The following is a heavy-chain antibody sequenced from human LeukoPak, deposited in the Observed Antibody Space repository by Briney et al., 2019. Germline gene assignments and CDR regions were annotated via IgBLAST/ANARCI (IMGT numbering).Heavy chain of an antibody. V-gene: IGHV3-30*18. CDR2: ISYDGSNK. Sequence: PGGSLRLSCAASGFTFRGYAMHWVRQAPGKGLEWVAVISYDGSNKYFGDSVKGRFTISRDNSKNTLYLQMDSLRAEDTAIYYCAKAVTSDYHSLYYNYYMDVWGKGTTVTVSS. J-gene: IGHJ6*03. D-gene: IGHD3-10*01. CDR3: AKAVTSDYHSLYYNYYMDV. CDR1: GFTFRGYA.